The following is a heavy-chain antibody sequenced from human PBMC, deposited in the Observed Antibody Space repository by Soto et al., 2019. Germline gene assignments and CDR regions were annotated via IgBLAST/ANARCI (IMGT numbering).Heavy chain of an antibody. J-gene: IGHJ6*02. CDR1: GFTFSSYG. V-gene: IGHV3-33*01. CDR3: ARDVYTMVRGVIGYNYYYYGMDV. CDR2: IWYDGSNK. D-gene: IGHD3-10*01. Sequence: GGSLRLSCAASGFTFSSYGMHWVRQAPGKGLEWVAVIWYDGSNKYYEESVKGRFTNSRYNSKNTLYLQMNSLRAEDTVVFYCARDVYTMVRGVIGYNYYYYGMDVWGQGT.